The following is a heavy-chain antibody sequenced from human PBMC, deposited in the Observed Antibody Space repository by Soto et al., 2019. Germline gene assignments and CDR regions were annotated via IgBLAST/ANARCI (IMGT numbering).Heavy chain of an antibody. V-gene: IGHV1-69*13. J-gene: IGHJ4*02. CDR2: IIPIFGTA. Sequence: ASVKVSCKASGGTFSSYAISWVRQAPGQGLEWMGGIIPIFGTANYAQKFQGRVTITADESTSTAYMELSSLRSEDTAVYYCARGRPYCSSSSCYTIDYWGQGTLVTVSS. CDR1: GGTFSSYA. CDR3: ARGRPYCSSSSCYTIDY. D-gene: IGHD2-2*02.